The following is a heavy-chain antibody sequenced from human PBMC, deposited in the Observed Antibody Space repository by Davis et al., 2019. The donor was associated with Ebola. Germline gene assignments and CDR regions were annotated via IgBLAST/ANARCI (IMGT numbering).Heavy chain of an antibody. CDR1: GGFVSSGGYS. D-gene: IGHD3-22*01. CDR3: ARDLMDYDSRDYYYYGMDV. J-gene: IGHJ6*02. Sequence: MPSETLSLTCDVSGGFVSSGGYSWSWIRQPPGKGLEWIGYYYYTGNTYYNPSLKTRVTISIDTSRNQFSLKLTSVTAADTAVYYCARDLMDYDSRDYYYYGMDVWGQGTTVTVSS. CDR2: YYYTGNT. V-gene: IGHV4-30-4*07.